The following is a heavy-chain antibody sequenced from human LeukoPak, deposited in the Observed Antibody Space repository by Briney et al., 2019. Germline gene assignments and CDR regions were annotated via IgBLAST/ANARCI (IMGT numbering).Heavy chain of an antibody. CDR1: GFTFSNYW. CDR2: ITGSGDRT. D-gene: IGHD3-3*01. CDR3: ANNKGFSDFWSGYFG. J-gene: IGHJ4*02. V-gene: IGHV3-23*01. Sequence: AGGSLRLSCVVSGFTFSNYWMSWVRQAPGKGLEWVSGITGSGDRTYYADSVKGRFTISRDNSKNTLYLQMNRLRAEDTAVYYCANNKGFSDFWSGYFGWGQGTLVTVSS.